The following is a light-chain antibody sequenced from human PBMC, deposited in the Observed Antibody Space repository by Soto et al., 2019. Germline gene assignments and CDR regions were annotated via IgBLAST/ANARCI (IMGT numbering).Light chain of an antibody. Sequence: DIQMTHSPSTLSGSVVDRVTITCRASQSISAWLAWYQQKPGKAPKLLIYDASNLESGVPSRFSGSGSGTEFTLTISNLQPDDFATYYCQQYENYWKFGQGTKVDIK. CDR3: QQYENYWK. J-gene: IGKJ1*01. V-gene: IGKV1-5*01. CDR2: DAS. CDR1: QSISAW.